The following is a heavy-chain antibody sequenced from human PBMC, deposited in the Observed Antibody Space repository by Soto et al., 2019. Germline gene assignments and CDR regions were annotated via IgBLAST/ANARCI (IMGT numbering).Heavy chain of an antibody. V-gene: IGHV3-49*04. CDR3: TRDLYSSGYVPDY. CDR1: GFTFGEYA. CDR2: IRSRAYGGTA. D-gene: IGHD5-18*01. J-gene: IGHJ4*02. Sequence: ELQLVESGGGLEQPGRSLRLSCTASGFTFGEYAMSWVRQAPGKGLEWVGFIRSRAYGGTAEYAASVKGRFTISRDDSKSIAYLQMNSLKTEDTAIYYCTRDLYSSGYVPDYWGQGTLVTVSS.